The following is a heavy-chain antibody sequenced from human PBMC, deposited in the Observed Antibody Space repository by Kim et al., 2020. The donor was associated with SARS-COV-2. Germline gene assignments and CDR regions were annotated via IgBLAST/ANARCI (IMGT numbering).Heavy chain of an antibody. V-gene: IGHV3-9*01. CDR3: AKGSWELPNYGMDV. D-gene: IGHD1-26*01. Sequence: GGSLRLSCAASGFTFDDYAMHWVRQAPGKGLEWVSGISWNSGSIGYADAVKGRFTISRDNAKNSLYLQMNSLRAEDTALYYCAKGSWELPNYGMDVWGQG. CDR2: ISWNSGSI. CDR1: GFTFDDYA. J-gene: IGHJ6*02.